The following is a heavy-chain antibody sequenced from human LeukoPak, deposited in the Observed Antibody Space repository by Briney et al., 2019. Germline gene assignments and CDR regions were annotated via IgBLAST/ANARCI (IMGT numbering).Heavy chain of an antibody. CDR1: GFSFSSYW. V-gene: IGHV3-74*01. D-gene: IGHD4-17*01. Sequence: PGGSLRLSCAASGFSFSSYWMHWVRQAPGKGLVWVSRIKTDGSSTSYAGSVKGRFTISRDNAKNTLYQQMNSLRAEDTAVYYCARASPERYGDLDIWGQGTVVTVSS. J-gene: IGHJ3*02. CDR3: ARASPERYGDLDI. CDR2: IKTDGSST.